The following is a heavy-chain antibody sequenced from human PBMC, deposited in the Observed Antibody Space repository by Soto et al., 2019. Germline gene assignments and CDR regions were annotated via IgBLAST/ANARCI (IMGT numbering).Heavy chain of an antibody. J-gene: IGHJ4*02. Sequence: QLQLQESGPGLVKPSETLSLTCTVSGGSISSSSYYWGWIRQPPGKGLEWIGSIYYSGSTYYNPSLKSRVTISVDTSKHQFSLKLSSVTAADTAVYSCARHTPAIAISDHWGQGTLVTVSS. CDR3: ARHTPAIAISDH. CDR1: GGSISSSSYY. CDR2: IYYSGST. V-gene: IGHV4-39*01. D-gene: IGHD2-15*01.